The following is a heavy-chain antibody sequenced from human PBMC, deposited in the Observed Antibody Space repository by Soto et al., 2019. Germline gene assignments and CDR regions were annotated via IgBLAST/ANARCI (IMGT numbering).Heavy chain of an antibody. V-gene: IGHV1-69*06. CDR2: IIPIFGTA. CDR3: ARCRQIRMLLCRDAFDI. CDR1: GGTFSSYA. Sequence: QVQLVQSGAEVKKPGSSVKVSCKASGGTFSSYAISWVRQAPGQGLEWMGGIIPIFGTANYAQKFQGRVTITADKSTSTAYMELSSLRSEDTAVYYCARCRQIRMLLCRDAFDIWGQGTMVTDSS. J-gene: IGHJ3*02. D-gene: IGHD3-10*02.